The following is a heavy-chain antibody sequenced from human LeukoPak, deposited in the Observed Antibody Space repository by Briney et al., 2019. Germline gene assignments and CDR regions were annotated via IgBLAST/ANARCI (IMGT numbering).Heavy chain of an antibody. J-gene: IGHJ4*02. D-gene: IGHD6-19*01. CDR3: AKTTAGYSSGRYPGWPVDY. Sequence: GGSLRLSCAASGFTFSSYAMSWVRQAPGKGLEWVSAISGGGSSTYYADSVKGRFTISRDNSKNTVFLQMDSLRAEDTAVYYCAKTTAGYSSGRYPGWPVDYWGQGTLVTVSS. V-gene: IGHV3-23*01. CDR1: GFTFSSYA. CDR2: ISGGGSST.